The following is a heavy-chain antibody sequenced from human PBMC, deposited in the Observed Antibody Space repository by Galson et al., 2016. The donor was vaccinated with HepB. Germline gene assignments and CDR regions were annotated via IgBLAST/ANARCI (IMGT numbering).Heavy chain of an antibody. CDR3: ARQHRGGPSDY. J-gene: IGHJ4*02. D-gene: IGHD5-24*01. CDR2: IFHTGRV. Sequence: ETLSLTCAVSGVSISSSDWWSWVRQPPGQGLEWIGQIFHTGRVNYTPSLASRVTISVDTSNNHFSLRLSSVTAADTALYYCARQHRGGPSDYWGQGTLVIVSS. V-gene: IGHV4-4*02. CDR1: GVSISSSDW.